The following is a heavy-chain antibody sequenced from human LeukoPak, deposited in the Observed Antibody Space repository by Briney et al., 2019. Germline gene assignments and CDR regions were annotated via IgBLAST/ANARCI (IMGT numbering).Heavy chain of an antibody. Sequence: GGSLRLSCAASGFTFSSYWMHWVRQAPGKGLEWVSRVNPQGSGTSHTDSVKGRFTISRDNAKDALHLRMDNLRVEDTAVYYCARARWSSTGWFLGYWGQGTLVTVSS. CDR1: GFTFSSYW. CDR3: ARARWSSTGWFLGY. J-gene: IGHJ4*02. D-gene: IGHD6-19*01. V-gene: IGHV3-74*01. CDR2: VNPQGSGT.